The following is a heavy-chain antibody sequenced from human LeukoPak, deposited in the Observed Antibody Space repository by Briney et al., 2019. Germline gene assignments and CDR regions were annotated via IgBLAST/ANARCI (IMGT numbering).Heavy chain of an antibody. CDR3: AKDFRIGYSAHFDY. CDR2: IYENGGTT. D-gene: IGHD2-21*01. Sequence: GGSLRLSCVGSGFTFRSHAMSWVRQAPEKGLEFVSGIYENGGTTYYADSVKGRFSISRDNSKNTLYLQMDSLRGENTAVYYCAKDFRIGYSAHFDYWGQGALVTVSS. V-gene: IGHV3-23*01. J-gene: IGHJ4*02. CDR1: GFTFRSHA.